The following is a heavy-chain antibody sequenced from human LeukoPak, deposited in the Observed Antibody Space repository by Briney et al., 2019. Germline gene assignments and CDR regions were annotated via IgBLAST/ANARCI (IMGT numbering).Heavy chain of an antibody. CDR1: GFTFSSYA. J-gene: IGHJ6*02. D-gene: IGHD3-3*01. CDR2: ISGSGGST. CDR3: AYTGSIFGVVIPPLYYYGMDV. V-gene: IGHV3-23*01. Sequence: GGSLRLSCAASGFTFSSYAMSWVRQAPGKGLEWVSAISGSGGSTYYADSVKGRSTISRDNSKNTLYLQMNSLRAEDTAVYYCAYTGSIFGVVIPPLYYYGMDVWGQGTTVTVSS.